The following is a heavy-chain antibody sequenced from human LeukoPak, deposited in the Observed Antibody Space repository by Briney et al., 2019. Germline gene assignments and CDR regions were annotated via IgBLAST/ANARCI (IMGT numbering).Heavy chain of an antibody. CDR3: TTDHRIRDDYGGRFDP. CDR1: GFTFSNAW. CDR2: IKSKTDGGTT. D-gene: IGHD4-23*01. Sequence: KPGGSLRLSCAASGFTFSNAWMSWVRQAPGKGLEWVGRIKSKTDGGTTDYAAPVKGRFTISRDDSKNTLYLQMNSLKTEDTAVYYCTTDHRIRDDYGGRFDPWGQGTLVTVSP. V-gene: IGHV3-15*01. J-gene: IGHJ5*02.